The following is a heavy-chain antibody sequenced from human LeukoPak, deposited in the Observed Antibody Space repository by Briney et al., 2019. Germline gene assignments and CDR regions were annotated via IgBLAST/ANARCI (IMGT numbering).Heavy chain of an antibody. CDR3: ARLDRYYYGMDV. J-gene: IGHJ6*02. D-gene: IGHD3/OR15-3a*01. CDR1: GGSISDHF. V-gene: IGHV4-59*11. CDR2: IYYSGSI. Sequence: SETLSLTCTVSGGSISDHFWSWIRQPPGKGLEWIGYIYYSGSINYNPSLKSRVTISIDTSKIQFSLTLSSVAAADTAVYYCARLDRYYYGMDVWGQGTTVTVSS.